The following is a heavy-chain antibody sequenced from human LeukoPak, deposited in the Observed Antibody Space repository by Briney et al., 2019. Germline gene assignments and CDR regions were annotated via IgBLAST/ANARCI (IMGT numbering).Heavy chain of an antibody. CDR2: IYSGGTT. CDR1: GFIVSSNY. V-gene: IGHV3-53*01. J-gene: IGHJ4*02. CDR3: ARGGEDSPLWFEPKQYYFDC. D-gene: IGHD3-10*01. Sequence: GSLRLSCAASGFIVSSNYMSWVRQPPGKGLEWVSVIYSGGTTYYADSVKGRFTISRDDSKNTVFLQTNRLRAEDTAVYYCARGGEDSPLWFEPKQYYFDCWGQGALVTVSS.